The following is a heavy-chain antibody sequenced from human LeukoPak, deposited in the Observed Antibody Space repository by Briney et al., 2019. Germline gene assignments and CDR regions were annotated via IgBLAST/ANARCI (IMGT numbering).Heavy chain of an antibody. CDR3: ARDTLQYIVVVVHYGMDA. CDR1: GFTFSSYS. Sequence: GGSLRLSCAASGFTFSSYSMNWVRQAPGKGLEWVSSISSSSSYIYYADSVKGRFTISRDNAKNSLYLQMNSLRAEDTAVYYCARDTLQYIVVVVHYGMDAWGQGTTVTVSS. CDR2: ISSSSSYI. V-gene: IGHV3-21*01. J-gene: IGHJ6*02. D-gene: IGHD2-15*01.